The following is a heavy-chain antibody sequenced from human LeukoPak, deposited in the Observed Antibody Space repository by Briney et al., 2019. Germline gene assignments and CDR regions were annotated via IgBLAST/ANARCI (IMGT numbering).Heavy chain of an antibody. D-gene: IGHD3-22*01. CDR2: INPSGGSI. CDR3: ASNYDSSGYYYGAFNH. V-gene: IGHV1-46*01. J-gene: IGHJ5*02. Sequence: ASVKVSCKASGYTFTSYAMNWVRQAPGQGLEWMGVINPSGGSISYAQKFQGRVTMTRDTSTSTVYMELSSLRSEDTAVYYCASNYDSSGYYYGAFNHWGQGTLVTVSS. CDR1: GYTFTSYA.